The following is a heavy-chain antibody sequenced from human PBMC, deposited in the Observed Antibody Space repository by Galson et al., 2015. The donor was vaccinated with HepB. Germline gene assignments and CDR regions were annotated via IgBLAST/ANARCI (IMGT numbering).Heavy chain of an antibody. CDR3: ARAFNRQWLVGRRWADSWFDP. CDR1: GYTFTSYA. J-gene: IGHJ5*02. CDR2: INAGNGNT. V-gene: IGHV1-3*01. Sequence: SVKVSCKASGYTFTSYAMHWVRQAPGQRLEWMGWINAGNGNTKYSQKFQGRVTITRDTSASTAYMELSSLRSEDTAVYYCARAFNRQWLVGRRWADSWFDPWGQGTLVTVSS. D-gene: IGHD6-19*01.